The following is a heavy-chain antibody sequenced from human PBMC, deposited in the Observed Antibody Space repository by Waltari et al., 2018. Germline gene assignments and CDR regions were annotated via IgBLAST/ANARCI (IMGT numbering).Heavy chain of an antibody. CDR1: GYTFTSYA. CDR2: INTNTGNP. Sequence: QVQLVQSGSELKKPGASVKVSCKASGYTFTSYAMNWVRQAPGQGLEWMGWINTNTGNPTYAQGFTGRFVFPLDTSVSTAYLQISSRKAEDTAVDYCAGLPGIAAAGTDGYYYYYYGMDVWGQGTTVTVSS. D-gene: IGHD6-13*01. J-gene: IGHJ6*02. CDR3: AGLPGIAAAGTDGYYYYYYGMDV. V-gene: IGHV7-4-1*02.